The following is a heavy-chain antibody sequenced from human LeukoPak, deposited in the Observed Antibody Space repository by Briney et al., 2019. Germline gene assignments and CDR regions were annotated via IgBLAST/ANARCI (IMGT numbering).Heavy chain of an antibody. V-gene: IGHV4-61*02. J-gene: IGHJ6*03. Sequence: SQTLSLTCTVSGGSISSGSYYWSWIRQPAGKGLEWIGRIYTSGSTNYNPSLKSRVTTSVDTSKNQFSLKLSSVTAADTAVYYCAREDGYDFWSGYYSSYYYYMDVWGKGTTVTVSS. D-gene: IGHD3-3*01. CDR3: AREDGYDFWSGYYSSYYYYMDV. CDR1: GGSISSGSYY. CDR2: IYTSGST.